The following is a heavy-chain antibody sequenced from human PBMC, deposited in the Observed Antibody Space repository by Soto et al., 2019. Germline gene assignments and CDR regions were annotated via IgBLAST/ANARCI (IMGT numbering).Heavy chain of an antibody. J-gene: IGHJ6*02. CDR3: VKDRDSNSWPSRDV. CDR2: ISPKSGSI. D-gene: IGHD3-22*01. Sequence: QVHLVQSGAEVKKPGASVNVSCKTSGYTFTRNGISWVRQAPGQGLEWMGWISPKSGSIKYAQKFQGRVIMTTVTSTSTAYMELRSLRSDDTAVYYCVKDRDSNSWPSRDVWGPGTTVTVSS. CDR1: GYTFTRNG. V-gene: IGHV1-18*01.